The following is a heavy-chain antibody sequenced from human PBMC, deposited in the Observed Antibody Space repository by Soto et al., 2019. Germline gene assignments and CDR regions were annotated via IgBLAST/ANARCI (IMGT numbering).Heavy chain of an antibody. V-gene: IGHV3-15*07. CDR1: GFTFSNAW. D-gene: IGHD6-19*01. CDR2: IKSKTDGGTT. J-gene: IGHJ3*02. Sequence: GGSLRLSCAASGFTFSNAWTNWVRQAPGKGLEWVGRIKSKTDGGTTDYAAPVKGRFTISRDDSKNTLYLQMNSLKTEDTAVYYCTTNYIAVAGILRAAASADAFDIWGQGTMVTVSS. CDR3: TTNYIAVAGILRAAASADAFDI.